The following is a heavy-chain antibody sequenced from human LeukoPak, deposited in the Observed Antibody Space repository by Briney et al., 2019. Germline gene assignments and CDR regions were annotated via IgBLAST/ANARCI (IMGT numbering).Heavy chain of an antibody. CDR2: INHSGST. V-gene: IGHV4-34*01. CDR1: GGSFSGYY. Sequence: MSSETLSLTCAVYGGSFSGYYWSWIRQPPGKGLEWIGEINHSGSTNYNPSLKSRVTISVDTSKNQFSLKLSSVTAADTAVYYCARGVVAASDRDAFDIWGQGTMVTVSS. J-gene: IGHJ3*02. D-gene: IGHD3-22*01. CDR3: ARGVVAASDRDAFDI.